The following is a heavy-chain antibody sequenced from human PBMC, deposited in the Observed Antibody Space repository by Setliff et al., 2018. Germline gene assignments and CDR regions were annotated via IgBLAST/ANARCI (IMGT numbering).Heavy chain of an antibody. CDR1: GGSISTTDYY. CDR3: ARYDSSGYSENYYFDY. V-gene: IGHV4-39*07. J-gene: IGHJ4*02. D-gene: IGHD3-22*01. Sequence: ETLSLTCTVSGGSISTTDYYWGWIRQPPGKGLEWIGCDYYSGNTYYSPSLKSRVIMFVDTPKIQSSLMLYSVTAADTAIYYCARYDSSGYSENYYFDYWGQGTLVTVSS. CDR2: DYYSGNT.